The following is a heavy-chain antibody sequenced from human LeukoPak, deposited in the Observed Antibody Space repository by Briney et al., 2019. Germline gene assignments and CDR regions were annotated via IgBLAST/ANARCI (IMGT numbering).Heavy chain of an antibody. CDR2: ISDSGDAT. CDR3: AQDSPVCSY. V-gene: IGHV3-23*01. D-gene: IGHD3-10*02. J-gene: IGHJ4*02. CDR1: GFTFSSRA. Sequence: PGESLRLTCAASGFTFSSRAMSWVRQAPGKGLEWVSAISDSGDATYYADFVKGRFTISRDDSKNTLYLQMNSLRAEDTAVYYCAQDSPVCSYWGQGTLVTVSS.